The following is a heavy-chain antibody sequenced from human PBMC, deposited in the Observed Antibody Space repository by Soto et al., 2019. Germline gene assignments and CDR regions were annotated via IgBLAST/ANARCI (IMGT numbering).Heavy chain of an antibody. V-gene: IGHV1-24*01. CDR3: ARVMPVVVVAGWFDP. J-gene: IGHJ5*02. Sequence: GASVKVSCKVSGYTLTELSMHWVRQAPGKGLEWMGGFDPEDGETIYAQKFQGRVTMTEDTSTDTAYMELSSLRSDDTAVYYCARVMPVVVVAGWFDPWGQGTLVTGSS. D-gene: IGHD2-15*01. CDR1: GYTLTELS. CDR2: FDPEDGET.